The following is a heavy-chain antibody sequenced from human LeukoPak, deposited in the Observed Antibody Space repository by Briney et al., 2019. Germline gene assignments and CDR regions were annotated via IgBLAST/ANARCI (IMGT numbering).Heavy chain of an antibody. J-gene: IGHJ4*02. CDR2: MSSGSSYI. CDR3: AKEGYFSGAYVHFVS. Sequence: PGGSLRLSCAASRFTFSIFTMSWIRQPPGKGLEWVSSMSSGSSYIYYADPVKGRFTISRDIANSSLYLQMDSLRADDTAVYYCAKEGYFSGAYVHFVSSGQGDLGTVSS. V-gene: IGHV3-21*01. D-gene: IGHD2-15*01. CDR1: RFTFSIFT.